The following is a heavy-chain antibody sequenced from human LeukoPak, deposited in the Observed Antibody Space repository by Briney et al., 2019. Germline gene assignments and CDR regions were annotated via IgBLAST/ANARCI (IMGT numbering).Heavy chain of an antibody. Sequence: PSETLSLTCTVSDDSISSSSYYWGWIRQPPGRGPEWIGSIYYSGSTYYRVSLKSRVTISLDTSKNQFSLKLSSVTAADTAVYYCARVINSLAFDIWGQGTMVTVSS. CDR2: IYYSGST. J-gene: IGHJ3*02. D-gene: IGHD2-21*01. CDR1: DDSISSSSYY. CDR3: ARVINSLAFDI. V-gene: IGHV4-39*07.